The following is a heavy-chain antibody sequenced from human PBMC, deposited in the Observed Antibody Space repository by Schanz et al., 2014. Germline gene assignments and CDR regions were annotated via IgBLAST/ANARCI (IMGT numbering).Heavy chain of an antibody. D-gene: IGHD2-15*01. CDR3: TSAVRATFGYFAY. CDR1: GFTFSSYW. CDR2: INSDGSTT. V-gene: IGHV3-74*02. J-gene: IGHJ4*02. Sequence: VQLVESGGGVVQPGGSLRLSCAASGFTFSSYWMHWVRQAPGKGLVWVSRINSDGSTTIYADSVKGRFTISRDNAKNTLYLQMNSLKTEDTAVYYCTSAVRATFGYFAYWGQGTLLVTVSS.